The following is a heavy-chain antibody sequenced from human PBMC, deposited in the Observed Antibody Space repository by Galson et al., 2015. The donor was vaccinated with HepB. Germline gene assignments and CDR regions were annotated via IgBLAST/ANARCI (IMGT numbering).Heavy chain of an antibody. V-gene: IGHV3-30*18. CDR3: AKASYSYGYFGPDY. J-gene: IGHJ4*02. D-gene: IGHD5-18*01. Sequence: SLRLSCAASGFTFSSYGMHWVRQAPGKGLEWVAVISYDGSNKYYADSVKGRFTISRDNSKNTLYLQMNSLRAEDTAVYYCAKASYSYGYFGPDYWGQGTLVTVSS. CDR2: ISYDGSNK. CDR1: GFTFSSYG.